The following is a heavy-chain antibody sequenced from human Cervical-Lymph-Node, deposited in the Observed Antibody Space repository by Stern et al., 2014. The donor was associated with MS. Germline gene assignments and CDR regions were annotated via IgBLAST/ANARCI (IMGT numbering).Heavy chain of an antibody. CDR1: GGTFSSYA. CDR3: ARSGRIPPAYYYGMDV. CDR2: IIPIFGTA. D-gene: IGHD1-14*01. Sequence: QVQLVQSGAEVKKPGSSVKVSCKASGGTFSSYAISWVRQAPGQGLEWMGGIIPIFGTAIYAQKFQGRVTIPADKSTSTAYMELSSLRSEDTAVYYCARSGRIPPAYYYGMDVWGQGTTVTVSS. V-gene: IGHV1-69*06. J-gene: IGHJ6*02.